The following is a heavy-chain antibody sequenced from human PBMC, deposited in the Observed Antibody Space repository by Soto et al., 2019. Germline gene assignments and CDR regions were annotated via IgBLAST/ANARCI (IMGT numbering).Heavy chain of an antibody. CDR3: ARAVRIVGDAFDF. V-gene: IGHV3-49*03. CDR1: GFTFDDYP. J-gene: IGHJ3*01. D-gene: IGHD1-1*01. CDR2: IRNKDYGETT. Sequence: GGSLRLSCINSGFTFDDYPMSWFRQGPGKGLEWLSYIRNKDYGETTEYAASVRGRFTISRDDSNSIVYLQMSSLKIEDTAVYFCARAVRIVGDAFDFWGQGAMVTVSS.